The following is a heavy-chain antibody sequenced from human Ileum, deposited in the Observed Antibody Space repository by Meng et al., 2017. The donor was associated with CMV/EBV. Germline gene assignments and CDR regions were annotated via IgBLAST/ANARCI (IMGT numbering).Heavy chain of an antibody. J-gene: IGHJ4*02. Sequence: VHPAEPGPGLGKTSETLSLTCYVAGGSISNYYWSWIRQPAGKGLEWIAHIYTSGTTNYNPSLKSRVTMSVDTSRNQFSLKLTSVTAADTAVYYCARNYGSGNWNFFHYWGQGTLVTVSS. CDR1: GGSISNYY. CDR3: ARNYGSGNWNFFHY. V-gene: IGHV4-4*07. D-gene: IGHD3-10*01. CDR2: IYTSGTT.